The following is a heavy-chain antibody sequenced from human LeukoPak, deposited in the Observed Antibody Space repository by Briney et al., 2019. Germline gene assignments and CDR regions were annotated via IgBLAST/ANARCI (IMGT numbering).Heavy chain of an antibody. CDR1: GFTFSSYA. CDR3: AKDRRIDSSGYYYDS. V-gene: IGHV3-23*01. J-gene: IGHJ4*02. Sequence: PGGSLRLSCAASGFTFSSYAMSWVRQAPGKGLEWVSAISGSGGSTYYADAVRGRFTVSRDNSRNTLYLQMNSLRDEDTALYYCAKDRRIDSSGYYYDSWGQGTLVTVSS. CDR2: ISGSGGST. D-gene: IGHD3-22*01.